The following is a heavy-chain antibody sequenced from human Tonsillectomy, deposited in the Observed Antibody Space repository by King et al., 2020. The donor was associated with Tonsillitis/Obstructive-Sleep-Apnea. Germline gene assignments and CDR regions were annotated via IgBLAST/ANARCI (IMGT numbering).Heavy chain of an antibody. J-gene: IGHJ4*02. Sequence: QPQESGPGLVKPSETLSLTCTVSGGSISSYYWSWIRQPPGKGLEWIGYIYYSGSTNYNPSLKSRVTISVDTSKNQFSLKLSSVTAADTAVYYCAREVPWAGDSFDYWGQGTLVTVSS. CDR1: GGSISSYY. CDR2: IYYSGST. V-gene: IGHV4-59*01. CDR3: AREVPWAGDSFDY. D-gene: IGHD2-21*02.